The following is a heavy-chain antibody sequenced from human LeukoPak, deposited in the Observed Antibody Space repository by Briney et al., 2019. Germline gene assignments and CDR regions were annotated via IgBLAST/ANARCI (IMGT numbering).Heavy chain of an antibody. CDR1: GFTFTSSA. Sequence: GTSVKVSCKASGFTFTSSAVQWVRQARGQRLEWIGWIVVGSGNTNYAQKFQERVTITRDMSTSTAYMELNSLRAEDTAVYYCARPRGYSYGYGMDVWGQGTTVTVSS. V-gene: IGHV1-58*01. J-gene: IGHJ6*02. D-gene: IGHD5-18*01. CDR3: ARPRGYSYGYGMDV. CDR2: IVVGSGNT.